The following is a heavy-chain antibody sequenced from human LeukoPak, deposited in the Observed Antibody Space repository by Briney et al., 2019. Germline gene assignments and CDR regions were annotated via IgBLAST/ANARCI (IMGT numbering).Heavy chain of an antibody. CDR2: INAGNGNT. Sequence: ASVKVSCKASGYTFTSYAMHWVRQAPGQRLEWMGWINAGNGNTKYSQKFQGRVTITRDTSASTAYMELSSLRSEDTAVYYCARGAAAGENYYYYGMDVWGQGTTVTVSS. J-gene: IGHJ6*02. CDR1: GYTFTSYA. D-gene: IGHD6-13*01. CDR3: ARGAAAGENYYYYGMDV. V-gene: IGHV1-3*01.